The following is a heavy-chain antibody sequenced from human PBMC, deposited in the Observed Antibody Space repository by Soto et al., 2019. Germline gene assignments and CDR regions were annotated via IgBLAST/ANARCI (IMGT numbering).Heavy chain of an antibody. J-gene: IGHJ4*02. CDR2: ISAYNGNT. V-gene: IGHV1-18*01. Sequence: QVQLAQSGAEVNKPGASVKVSCKASGYAFTSYGISWVRQAPGQGLEWMGWISAYNGNTKYAQKLQGRVSMTTDTSTSTAYMELRRLSSDDTAVYYCARGLGAQIVDYWGQGTLVTVSS. CDR1: GYAFTSYG. D-gene: IGHD1-26*01. CDR3: ARGLGAQIVDY.